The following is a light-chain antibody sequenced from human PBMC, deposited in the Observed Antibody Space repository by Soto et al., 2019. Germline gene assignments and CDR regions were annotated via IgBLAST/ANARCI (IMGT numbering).Light chain of an antibody. CDR2: LGS. Sequence: DIVMTQSPPSLSVTPGEPASISCRSSQSLLHSDGYTYVDWYVQRPGQSPQLLIYLGSNRASGVADRLSGSGSGTDFTLKISKVESEDVGIYYCMQVLHTPFSFGPGTKV. CDR3: MQVLHTPFS. J-gene: IGKJ3*01. CDR1: QSLLHSDGYTY. V-gene: IGKV2-28*01.